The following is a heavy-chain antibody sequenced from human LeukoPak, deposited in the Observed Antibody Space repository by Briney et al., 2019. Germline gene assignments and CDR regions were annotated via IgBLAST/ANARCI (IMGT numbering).Heavy chain of an antibody. CDR2: INSDGSST. D-gene: IGHD3-16*01. CDR3: AKDLGDYGYFDY. J-gene: IGHJ4*02. CDR1: GFTFSSYW. Sequence: PGGSLRLSCSASGFTFSSYWMHWVRQAPGKGLVWVSRINSDGSSTSYADSVKGRFTISRDNAKNTLYLQMNSLRAEDTAVYYCAKDLGDYGYFDYWGQGTLVTVSS. V-gene: IGHV3-74*01.